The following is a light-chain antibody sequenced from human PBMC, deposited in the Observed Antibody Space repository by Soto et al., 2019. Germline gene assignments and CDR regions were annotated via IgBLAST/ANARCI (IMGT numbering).Light chain of an antibody. Sequence: EVVMTQSPATMSVSPGERATLSCRASQSVSSNLAWYQQKPGQAPRLLIYGASTRATGIPARFSGSGSGTEFTLTISSLQSEDFAVYYCQQCNNWPRTFVQGTKVDIK. V-gene: IGKV3-15*01. CDR3: QQCNNWPRT. CDR2: GAS. J-gene: IGKJ1*01. CDR1: QSVSSN.